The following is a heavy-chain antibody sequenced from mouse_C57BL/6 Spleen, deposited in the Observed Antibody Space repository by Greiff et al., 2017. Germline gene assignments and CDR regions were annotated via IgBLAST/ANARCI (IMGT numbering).Heavy chain of an antibody. CDR1: GYTFTSYG. J-gene: IGHJ2*01. CDR3: ARALEELGPVDY. V-gene: IGHV1-81*01. D-gene: IGHD4-1*01. CDR2: IYPRSGNT. Sequence: QVQLQQSGAELARPGASVKLSCKASGYTFTSYGISWVKQRTGQGLEWIGEIYPRSGNTYYNEKFKGKATLTADKSSSTAYMELRSLTSEDSAVYFCARALEELGPVDYWGQGTTLTVSS.